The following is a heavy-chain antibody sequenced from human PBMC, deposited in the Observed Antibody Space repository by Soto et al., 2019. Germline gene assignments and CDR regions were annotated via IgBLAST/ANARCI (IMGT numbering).Heavy chain of an antibody. Sequence: ASVKVSCKASGYTFTSYGISWVRQAPGQGLEWMGWISAYNGNTNYAQKPQGRVTMTTDTSTSTAYMELRSLRSDDTAVYYCARGGAAAARAYYYYYGMDVWGQGTTVTVSS. CDR2: ISAYNGNT. V-gene: IGHV1-18*04. CDR1: GYTFTSYG. D-gene: IGHD6-13*01. J-gene: IGHJ6*02. CDR3: ARGGAAAARAYYYYYGMDV.